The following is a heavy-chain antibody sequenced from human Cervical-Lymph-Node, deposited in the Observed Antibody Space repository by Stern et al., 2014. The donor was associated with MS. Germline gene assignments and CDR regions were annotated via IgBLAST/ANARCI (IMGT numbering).Heavy chain of an antibody. CDR3: TTFPICTGGRCHDY. CDR2: LDPRGVGT. Sequence: QMQLVQSGAEVKKPGASVKISCKTSGYTFTTYSIHWIRQAPGQGLEWMWILDPRGVGTTYAQKFRGRVSMTGDTSTSTVYLDLSSLRSDDTAVYFCTTFPICTGGRCHDYWGQGTLVAVSS. CDR1: GYTFTTYS. J-gene: IGHJ4*02. D-gene: IGHD2-15*01. V-gene: IGHV1-46*01.